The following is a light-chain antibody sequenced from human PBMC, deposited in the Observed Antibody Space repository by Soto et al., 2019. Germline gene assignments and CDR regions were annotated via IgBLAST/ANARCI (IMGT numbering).Light chain of an antibody. CDR2: EGN. J-gene: IGLJ3*02. CDR1: SSNIGNNY. CDR3: GTWDSSLSAVV. Sequence: QSVLTQTPSVSAAPGQKVTISCSGSSSNIGNNYVSWYQQLPGTAPKLLIYEGNKRPSGIPDRFSGSKSGTSATLGITGLQTGDDADYYCGTWDSSLSAVVFGGGTKVTVL. V-gene: IGLV1-51*02.